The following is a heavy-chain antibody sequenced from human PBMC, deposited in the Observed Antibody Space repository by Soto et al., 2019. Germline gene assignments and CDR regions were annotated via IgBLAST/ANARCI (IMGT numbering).Heavy chain of an antibody. D-gene: IGHD6-19*01. J-gene: IGHJ4*02. CDR3: VKEGYMRSDWYGQFEY. CDR2: ISSYGADT. Sequence: GWSLRLSCSASGFTFNSYAMHLVRQAPGKGLEFVSAISSYGADTYYADSVKGRFAISRDNSKNTLYLQMSSLRAEDTALYYCVKEGYMRSDWYGQFEYWGKGALVTVSS. CDR1: GFTFNSYA. V-gene: IGHV3-64D*06.